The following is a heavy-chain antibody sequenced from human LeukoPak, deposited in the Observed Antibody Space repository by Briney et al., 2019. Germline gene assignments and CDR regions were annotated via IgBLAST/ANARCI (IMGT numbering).Heavy chain of an antibody. D-gene: IGHD3-10*01. CDR1: GFTFSSYG. Sequence: GGSLRLSCAASGFTFSSYGMHWVRQAPGKGLEWGAFIRYDGSNKYYADSVKGRFTISRDNSKNALYLQMNSLRAEDTAVYYCAKDLWFGELSPCIDYWGQGTLVTVSS. CDR2: IRYDGSNK. CDR3: AKDLWFGELSPCIDY. V-gene: IGHV3-30*02. J-gene: IGHJ4*02.